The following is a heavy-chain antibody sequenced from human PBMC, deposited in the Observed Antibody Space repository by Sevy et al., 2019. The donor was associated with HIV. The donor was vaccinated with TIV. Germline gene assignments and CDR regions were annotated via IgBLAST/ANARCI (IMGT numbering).Heavy chain of an antibody. CDR2: LKSDVYGGTV. J-gene: IGHJ4*02. V-gene: IGHV3-49*04. CDR3: TRWKAAQSIFDY. CDR1: GFTFGDYC. Sequence: GGSLRLSCTASGFTFGDYCMSWVRQAPGKGLEWVAFLKSDVYGGTVDHAASVRGRFVISKDDSKTIAYLQMNNLKTEDTGVYYCTRWKAAQSIFDYWGQGALVTVSS. D-gene: IGHD6-13*01.